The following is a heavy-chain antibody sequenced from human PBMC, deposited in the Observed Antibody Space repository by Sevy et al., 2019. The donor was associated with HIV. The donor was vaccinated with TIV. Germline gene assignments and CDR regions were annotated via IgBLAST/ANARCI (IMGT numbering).Heavy chain of an antibody. V-gene: IGHV3-30*18. CDR2: ISSDGSYR. CDR3: AKNRPPGGSYFSRHAMDV. CDR1: GFTFSAYD. D-gene: IGHD3-16*01. Sequence: GGSPRLSCAASGFTFSAYDMHWVRQAPGKGLEWVAIISSDGSYRYYADSVRGRFSMSKDNSKNTMYLQISALSIEDTAVYYCAKNRPPGGSYFSRHAMDVWGRGTTVTVSS. J-gene: IGHJ6*02.